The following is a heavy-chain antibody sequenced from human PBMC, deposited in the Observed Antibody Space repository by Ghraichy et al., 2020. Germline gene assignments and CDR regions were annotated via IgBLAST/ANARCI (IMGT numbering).Heavy chain of an antibody. Sequence: GGSLRLSCTASGLRFSAYTMAWVRQPPGKGLEWVSSIRSDDFRTYYADSVRGRFTISRDDAKNALYLQMNNLRADDTAFYYCARKYTGTYYSLFDYWGQGTLITVSS. CDR1: GLRFSAYT. V-gene: IGHV3-23*01. D-gene: IGHD1-26*01. CDR3: ARKYTGTYYSLFDY. CDR2: IRSDDFRT. J-gene: IGHJ4*02.